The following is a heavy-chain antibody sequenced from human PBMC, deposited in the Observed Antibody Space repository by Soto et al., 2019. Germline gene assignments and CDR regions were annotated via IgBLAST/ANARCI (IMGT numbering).Heavy chain of an antibody. CDR1: GGSVSNSNYY. CDR2: VYYRGRS. J-gene: IGHJ4*02. CDR3: VSQRTSVLTQAYFDY. D-gene: IGHD2-8*01. Sequence: SETLSLTCTVSGGSVSNSNYYWGWIRQSPGKGLEWIGSVYYRGRSYSRSSVKSRVTISVDTSKNQFSLNLNSVTASDTAVYFCVSQRTSVLTQAYFDYWGPGALVTVSS. V-gene: IGHV4-39*01.